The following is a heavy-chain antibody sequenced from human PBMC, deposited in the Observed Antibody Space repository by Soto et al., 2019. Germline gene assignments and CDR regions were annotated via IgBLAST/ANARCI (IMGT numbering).Heavy chain of an antibody. CDR2: IYYSGST. CDR1: GGSISSSSYY. V-gene: IGHV4-39*07. D-gene: IGHD6-13*01. CDR3: ARCRISSSCRY. Sequence: SETLSLTCTVSGGSISSSSYYWGWIRQPPGKGLEWIGSIYYSGSTNYNPSLKSRVTISVDTSKNQFSLKLSSVTAADTAVYYCARCRISSSCRYWGQGTLVTVSS. J-gene: IGHJ4*02.